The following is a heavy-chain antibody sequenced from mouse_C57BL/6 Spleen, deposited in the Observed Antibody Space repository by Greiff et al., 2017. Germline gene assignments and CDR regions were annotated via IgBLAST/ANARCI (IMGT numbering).Heavy chain of an antibody. CDR3: TRPSWGY. CDR1: GYTFTDYE. D-gene: IGHD6-1*01. CDR2: IDPETGGT. Sequence: QVQLQQSGAELVRPGASVTLSCKASGYTFTDYEMHWVKQTPVHGLEWIGAIDPETGGTAYNQKFKGKAILTADKSSSTAYMELRSLASDDSAVYYCTRPSWGYWGQGTLVTVSA. J-gene: IGHJ3*01. V-gene: IGHV1-15*01.